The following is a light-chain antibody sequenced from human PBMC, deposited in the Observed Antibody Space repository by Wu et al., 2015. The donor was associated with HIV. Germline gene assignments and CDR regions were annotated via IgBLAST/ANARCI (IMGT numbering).Light chain of an antibody. CDR2: GAS. J-gene: IGKJ1*01. CDR3: QQYGSSPRT. CDR1: QSITNSY. V-gene: IGKV3-20*01. Sequence: EIVLTQSPGTLSLSPGERATLSCRAGQSITNSYLAWYQHKPGQAPRLLIYGASNRATDIPDRFSGSGSGADFTLTISRLEPEDFAVYYCQQYGSSPRTFGQGTKVKVK.